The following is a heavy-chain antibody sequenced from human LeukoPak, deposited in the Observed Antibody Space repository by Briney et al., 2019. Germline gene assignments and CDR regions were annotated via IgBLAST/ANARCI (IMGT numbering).Heavy chain of an antibody. J-gene: IGHJ6*02. Sequence: GESLKISFQGSGCSLTSYLIGWVRQMPGKGLEWMGIIYPGDSDTRYSPSFQGQVTISADKSISTAYLQWSSLKASDTAMYYCARRSANYYGMDVWGQGTTVTVSS. CDR3: ARRSANYYGMDV. CDR1: GCSLTSYL. CDR2: IYPGDSDT. V-gene: IGHV5-51*01.